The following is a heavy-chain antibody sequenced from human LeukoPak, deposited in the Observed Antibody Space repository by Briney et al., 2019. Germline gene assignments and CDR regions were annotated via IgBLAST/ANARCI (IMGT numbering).Heavy chain of an antibody. D-gene: IGHD2-15*01. CDR1: GFNFSSYW. CDR3: AIALVAGVTLNALDI. J-gene: IGHJ3*02. CDR2: IQYDGRTT. V-gene: IGHV3-74*01. Sequence: PGGSLRLSCAASGFNFSSYWMHWVRHATGKGLVWGARIQYDGRTTNYADSVKGRFTISRDNAKKTLYVQMNSLRAEDTAVYYCAIALVAGVTLNALDIWGQGTMVTVSS.